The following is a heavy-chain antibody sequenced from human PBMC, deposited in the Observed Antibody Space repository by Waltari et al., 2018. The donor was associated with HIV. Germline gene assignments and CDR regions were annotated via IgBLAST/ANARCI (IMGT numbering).Heavy chain of an antibody. J-gene: IGHJ4*02. V-gene: IGHV3-7*01. D-gene: IGHD2-2*01. Sequence: EVPLVESGGGLVQPGGSLRLSCVGSGFIFSNYWMTWVRQAPGKGLEWVSNIKQDGREKNYVDSVAGRFSISRDNANNSLYLQLNSLRDEDTAVYYCARVYSSTTGRALDYWGQGALVTVSS. CDR2: IKQDGREK. CDR3: ARVYSSTTGRALDY. CDR1: GFIFSNYW.